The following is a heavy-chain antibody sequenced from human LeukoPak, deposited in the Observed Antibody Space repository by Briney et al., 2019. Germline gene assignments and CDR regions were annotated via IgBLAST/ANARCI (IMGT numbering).Heavy chain of an antibody. Sequence: GGSLRLSCAASGFPFSDSWMDWVRQAPGKGMEWVANIKQDGGEKHYADSVKGRFTISRDNAKNSLFLQMNGLRAEDTAVYYCSRRLDYWGQGALVTVSS. CDR1: GFPFSDSW. J-gene: IGHJ4*02. CDR2: IKQDGGEK. CDR3: SRRLDY. V-gene: IGHV3-7*01.